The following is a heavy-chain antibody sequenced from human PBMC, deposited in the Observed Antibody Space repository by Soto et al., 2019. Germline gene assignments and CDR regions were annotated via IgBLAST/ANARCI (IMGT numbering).Heavy chain of an antibody. CDR1: GGSISSSNW. J-gene: IGHJ4*02. V-gene: IGHV4-4*02. CDR3: ARWDDYRDYYFDY. Sequence: SETLSLTCAVSGGSISSSNWWSWVRQPPGKGLEWIGEIYHSGSTNYNPSLKSRVTISVDKSKNQFSLKLSSVTAADTAVYYCARWDDYRDYYFDYWGQGTRVTVSS. CDR2: IYHSGST. D-gene: IGHD4-17*01.